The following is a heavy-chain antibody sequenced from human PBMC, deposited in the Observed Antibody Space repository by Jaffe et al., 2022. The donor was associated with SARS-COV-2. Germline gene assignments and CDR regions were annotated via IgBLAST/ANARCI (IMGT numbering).Heavy chain of an antibody. CDR1: GFTVSSNY. V-gene: IGHV3-53*01. CDR2: IYSGGST. CDR3: ARAYCGGDCYFAY. Sequence: EVQLVESGGGLIQPGGSLRLSCAASGFTVSSNYMSWVRQAPGKGLEWVSVIYSGGSTYYADSVKGRFTISRDNSKNTLYLQMNSLRAEDTAVYYCARAYCGGDCYFAYWGQGTLVTVSS. J-gene: IGHJ4*02. D-gene: IGHD2-21*02.